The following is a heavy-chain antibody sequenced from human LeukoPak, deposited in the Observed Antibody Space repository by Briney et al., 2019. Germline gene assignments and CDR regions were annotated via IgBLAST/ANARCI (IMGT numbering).Heavy chain of an antibody. CDR3: AAGREGKFDY. CDR2: ISSSGSNI. V-gene: IGHV3-11*01. J-gene: IGHJ4*02. CDR1: GFTFSDYC. D-gene: IGHD6-13*01. Sequence: GGSLRLSCAASGFTFSDYCMSWIRQAPGKGLEWVSYISSSGSNIYYADSVKGRFTISRDNAKNSLYLQMSSLRAEDTAVYYCAAGREGKFDYWGQGALVTVSS.